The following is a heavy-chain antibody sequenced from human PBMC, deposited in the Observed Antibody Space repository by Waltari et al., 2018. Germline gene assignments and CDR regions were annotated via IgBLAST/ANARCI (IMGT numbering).Heavy chain of an antibody. CDR2: ISAYNGNT. Sequence: QVQLVQSGAEVKKPGASVKVSCKASGYTFTSYGISWVRQAPGQGLEWMGWISAYNGNTNYAQKRQGRVTMTTDTSTSTAYMELRSLRSDDTAGYYCARFQGGYYDSSGFDYWGQGTLVTVSA. J-gene: IGHJ4*02. D-gene: IGHD3-22*01. CDR1: GYTFTSYG. CDR3: ARFQGGYYDSSGFDY. V-gene: IGHV1-18*01.